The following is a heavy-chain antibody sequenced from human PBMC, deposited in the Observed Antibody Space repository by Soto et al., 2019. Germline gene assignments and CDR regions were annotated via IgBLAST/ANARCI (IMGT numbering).Heavy chain of an antibody. V-gene: IGHV3-23*01. Sequence: PGGSLRLSCAASGFTFSSYAMSWLRQAPGKGLKWVSANSSSSGSTYYADTKKGRFTISIDNAKNTAYLQMNSLRAEDTAVYYCAKDHRYCSSTSGACDYYYYYGMDVCVQGATIIVS. D-gene: IGHD2-2*01. CDR3: AKDHRYCSSTSGACDYYYYYGMDV. CDR1: GFTFSSYA. CDR2: NSSSSGST. J-gene: IGHJ6*02.